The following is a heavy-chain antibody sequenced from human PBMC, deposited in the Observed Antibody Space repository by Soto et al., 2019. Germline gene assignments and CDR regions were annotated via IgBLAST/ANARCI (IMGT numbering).Heavy chain of an antibody. CDR2: ISAYNGNT. CDR3: AAVSGY. V-gene: IGHV1-18*01. J-gene: IGHJ4*02. CDR1: GYTFTSYG. D-gene: IGHD3-10*01. Sequence: GASVKVSCKASGYTFTSYGISWVRQAPGQGLEWMGWISAYNGNTNYAQKFQERVTITRDMSTSTAYMELSSLRSEDTAVYYCAAVSGYWGQGTLVTVSS.